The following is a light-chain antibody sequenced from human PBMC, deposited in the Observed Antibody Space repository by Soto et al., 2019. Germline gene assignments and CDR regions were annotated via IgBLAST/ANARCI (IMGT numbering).Light chain of an antibody. Sequence: IPLTQSPSSLSASVGDRVSITCRASQDIKTYLAWYQQKQGKAPKLLISGTFTLQSGVPSRFNGSGSGTDFTLTISRLQPEDFAVYYCQQRNSWPLTFGGGTTVEIK. J-gene: IGKJ4*01. V-gene: IGKV1-9*01. CDR2: GTF. CDR3: QQRNSWPLT. CDR1: QDIKTY.